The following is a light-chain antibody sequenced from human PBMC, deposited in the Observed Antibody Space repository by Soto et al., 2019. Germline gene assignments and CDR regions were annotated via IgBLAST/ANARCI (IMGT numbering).Light chain of an antibody. J-gene: IGLJ2*01. CDR2: EVT. CDR3: SSYKATYTLI. V-gene: IGLV2-14*01. Sequence: QSALTQPASVSGSPEQSITISCTGTSSDVGGYNYVSWYQHHPGKVPKLIIYEVTSRPSGVSNRFSGSKSGNTASLTISGLQPEDEADYYCSSYKATYTLIFGGGTKLTVL. CDR1: SSDVGGYNY.